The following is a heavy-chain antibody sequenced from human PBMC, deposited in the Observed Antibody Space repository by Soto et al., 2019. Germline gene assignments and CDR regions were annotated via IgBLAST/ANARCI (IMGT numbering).Heavy chain of an antibody. CDR2: IYYSGST. Sequence: PSETLSLTCTVSGGSISSGDYYWSWIRQPPGKGLEWIGYIYYSGSTYYNPSLKSRVTIPVDTSKNQFSLKLSSVTAADTAVYYCARFVTMIEQWPGSYYFDYWGQGTLVTVSS. CDR3: ARFVTMIEQWPGSYYFDY. D-gene: IGHD3-22*01. CDR1: GGSISSGDYY. J-gene: IGHJ4*02. V-gene: IGHV4-30-4*01.